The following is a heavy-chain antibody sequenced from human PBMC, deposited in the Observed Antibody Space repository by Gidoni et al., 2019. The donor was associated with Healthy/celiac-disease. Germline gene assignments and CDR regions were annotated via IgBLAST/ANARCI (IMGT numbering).Heavy chain of an antibody. CDR3: ARDYVPDCSSTSCYVSNYYYGMDV. D-gene: IGHD2-2*01. J-gene: IGHJ6*02. CDR2: ISSSSSTI. V-gene: IGHV3-48*02. Sequence: EVQLVESGGGLVQPGGSLRLSCAASGFPFSSYSMNWVRQAPGKGLEWVSYISSSSSTIYYADSVKGRFTISRDNAKNSLYLQMNSLRDEDTAVYYCARDYVPDCSSTSCYVSNYYYGMDVWGQGTTVTVSS. CDR1: GFPFSSYS.